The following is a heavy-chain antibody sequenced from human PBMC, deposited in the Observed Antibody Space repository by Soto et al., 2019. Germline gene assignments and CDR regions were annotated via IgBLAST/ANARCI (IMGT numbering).Heavy chain of an antibody. Sequence: QVQLVESGGGVVQPGRSLRLSCAASGFTFSSYAMHWVRQAPGKGLEWVAVMSYDGSKIHYADSVKGRFTISRDNSKNTLYLQMNSLRAEDTAVYYCARDEVDDILSCYPNCDYWGQGTQVTVSS. D-gene: IGHD3-9*01. CDR3: ARDEVDDILSCYPNCDY. V-gene: IGHV3-30-3*01. CDR2: MSYDGSKI. CDR1: GFTFSSYA. J-gene: IGHJ4*02.